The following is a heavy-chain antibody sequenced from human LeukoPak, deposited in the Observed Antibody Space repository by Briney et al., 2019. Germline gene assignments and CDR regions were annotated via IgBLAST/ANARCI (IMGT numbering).Heavy chain of an antibody. D-gene: IGHD5-12*01. V-gene: IGHV3-33*01. J-gene: IGHJ4*02. CDR1: GFTFSSYG. Sequence: GRSLRLSCAASGFTFSSYGMHWVRQAPGKGLEWVAVIWYDGSNKYYADSVKGRFTISRDNSKNTLYLQMNSLRAEDTAVYYCARDWGGYDYFDYWGQGTLVTVSS. CDR3: ARDWGGYDYFDY. CDR2: IWYDGSNK.